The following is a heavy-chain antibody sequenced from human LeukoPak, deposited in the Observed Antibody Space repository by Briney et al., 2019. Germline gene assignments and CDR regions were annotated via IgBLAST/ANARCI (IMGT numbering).Heavy chain of an antibody. CDR2: INSDGSIT. D-gene: IGHD2-15*01. V-gene: IGHV3-74*01. CDR1: GFTFSSYW. Sequence: PGGSLRLSCAASGFTFSSYWMNWVRQAPGKGLVWVSRINSDGSITTYADSVKGRFTISRDNAKNTLYLQMNSLRAEDTAVYYCARFGSDCSGGSCYLRPFDSWGQGTLVTVSS. CDR3: ARFGSDCSGGSCYLRPFDS. J-gene: IGHJ4*02.